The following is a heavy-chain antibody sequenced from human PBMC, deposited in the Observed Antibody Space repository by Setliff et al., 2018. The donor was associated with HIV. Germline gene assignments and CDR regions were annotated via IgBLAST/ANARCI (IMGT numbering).Heavy chain of an antibody. CDR3: ARAYYHDSSGYQGFDY. J-gene: IGHJ4*02. CDR1: GYTFTGYH. CDR2: INPNSGAT. D-gene: IGHD3-22*01. Sequence: ASVKVSCKASGYTFTGYHMHWVRQAPGQGLEWMGWINPNSGATNYAQKFQGRVTMTRDTSASTGYMELRSLRSDDTAVYYCARAYYHDSSGYQGFDYWGQGTLVTVSS. V-gene: IGHV1-2*02.